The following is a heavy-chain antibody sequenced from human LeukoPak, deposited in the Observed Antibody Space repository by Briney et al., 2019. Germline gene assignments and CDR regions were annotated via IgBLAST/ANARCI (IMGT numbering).Heavy chain of an antibody. CDR1: GFTFSSYG. CDR2: VSYDGSNK. CDR3: AYGGRDGYNYVPIY. Sequence: GGSLRLSCAASGFTFSSYGMHWVRQAPGKGLEWVAVVSYDGSNKYYADSVKGRFTISRDNSKNTLYLQMNSLRSEDTAVYYCAYGGRDGYNYVPIYWGQGTLVTVSS. V-gene: IGHV3-30*03. J-gene: IGHJ4*02. D-gene: IGHD5-24*01.